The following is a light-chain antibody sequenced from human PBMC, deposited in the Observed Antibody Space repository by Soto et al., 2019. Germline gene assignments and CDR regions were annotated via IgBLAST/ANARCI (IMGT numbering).Light chain of an antibody. CDR1: RSNIGGNS. J-gene: IGLJ1*01. Sequence: QSVLTQPPSVSAAPGQKVTISCSGSRSNIGGNSVSWYQQHPGTAPKLLIYDDNKRPSGIPDRFSGSKSGTSATLGITGFQTGDEADYYCGSWDSSLSAYVFGTGTKVTVL. V-gene: IGLV1-51*01. CDR3: GSWDSSLSAYV. CDR2: DDN.